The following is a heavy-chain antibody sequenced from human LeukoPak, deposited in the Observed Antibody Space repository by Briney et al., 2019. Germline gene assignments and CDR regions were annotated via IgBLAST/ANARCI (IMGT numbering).Heavy chain of an antibody. CDR1: SGSISSGDYY. CDR3: ARAAVTTVGTFDY. D-gene: IGHD4-23*01. J-gene: IGHJ4*02. CDR2: IYYSGST. Sequence: PSETLSLTCTVSSGSISSGDYYWSWIRQPPGKGLEWIGYIYYSGSTYYNPSLKSRVTISVDTSKNQFSLKLSSVTAADTAVYYCARAAVTTVGTFDYWGQGTLVTVSS. V-gene: IGHV4-30-4*01.